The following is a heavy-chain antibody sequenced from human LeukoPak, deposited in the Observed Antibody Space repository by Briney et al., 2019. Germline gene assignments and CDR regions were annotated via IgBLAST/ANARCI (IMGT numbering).Heavy chain of an antibody. Sequence: ALRLSCAASGFTFSSYAMSWVRPAPGKGLEWVANIKQDGSEKYYVDSVKGRFTISRDNAKNSLYLQMNSLRAEDTAVYYCARDPTRIRHFDYWGQGTLVTVSS. CDR3: ARDPTRIRHFDY. J-gene: IGHJ4*02. D-gene: IGHD3-3*02. V-gene: IGHV3-7*01. CDR2: IKQDGSEK. CDR1: GFTFSSYA.